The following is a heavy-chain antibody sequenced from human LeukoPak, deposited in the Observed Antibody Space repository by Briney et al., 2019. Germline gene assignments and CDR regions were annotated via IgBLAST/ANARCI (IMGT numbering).Heavy chain of an antibody. V-gene: IGHV3-23*01. Sequence: GGSLRLSCAASGFNFITAAMTWVRQAPGKGLEWVSLIGSSGGSTYYADSVKGRFTISRDNFNHTLSLQMNSLRVEDTAIYYCVKDIQLSTWGLGTMVTVSP. J-gene: IGHJ3*01. CDR2: IGSSGGST. CDR1: GFNFITAA. CDR3: VKDIQLST. D-gene: IGHD5-24*01.